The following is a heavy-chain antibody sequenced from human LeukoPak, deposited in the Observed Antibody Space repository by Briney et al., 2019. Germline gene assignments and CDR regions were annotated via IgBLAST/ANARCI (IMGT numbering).Heavy chain of an antibody. CDR3: ARGHYDVLAASYKWTPDY. CDR1: GFTVSSNY. J-gene: IGHJ4*02. CDR2: ITSGGDYI. V-gene: IGHV3-21*01. D-gene: IGHD3-9*01. Sequence: GGSLRLSCAASGFTVSSNYMNWVRQAPGKGLEWDSSITSGGDYIYYADSVKGRFTTSRDNAKDSLSLQLNSLRVEDTAVYYCARGHYDVLAASYKWTPDYWGQGTLVTVSS.